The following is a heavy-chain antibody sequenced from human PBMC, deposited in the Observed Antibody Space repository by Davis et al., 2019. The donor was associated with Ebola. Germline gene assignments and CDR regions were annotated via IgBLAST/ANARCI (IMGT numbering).Heavy chain of an antibody. CDR3: ARNLMTTTSYYYYYGMDV. CDR1: GGSISSGGYY. CDR2: IYYSGST. J-gene: IGHJ6*02. V-gene: IGHV4-31*03. D-gene: IGHD4-11*01. Sequence: PSEPLSLTCTISGGSISSGGYYWSWIRQHPGKGLEWIGYIYYSGSTYYNPSLKSRVTISVDTSKNQFSLKLSSVTAADTAVYYCARNLMTTTSYYYYYGMDVWGQGTTVTVSS.